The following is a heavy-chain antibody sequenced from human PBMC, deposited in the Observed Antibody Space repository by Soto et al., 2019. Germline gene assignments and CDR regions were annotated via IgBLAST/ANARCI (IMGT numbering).Heavy chain of an antibody. V-gene: IGHV3-7*03. CDR2: IKLDGSDK. D-gene: IGHD3-9*01. J-gene: IGHJ3*02. CDR1: VFTFSRYL. CDR3: ARGDRLLNI. Sequence: GGSLSLSCAASVFTFSRYLVSWVGPAPGKGLGWVATIKLDGSDKYYADPVKGRVTISRDNAKNSLSLQMNSLRAEDTAVYYCARGDRLLNIWGQGTMVTVSS.